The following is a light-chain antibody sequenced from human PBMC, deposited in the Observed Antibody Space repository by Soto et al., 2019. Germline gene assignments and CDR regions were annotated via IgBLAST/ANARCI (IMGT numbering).Light chain of an antibody. J-gene: IGKJ1*01. Sequence: ELVMTQSPATLSVSPGERATLSCRASQSFSSNVAWYQQKPGQAPRLLIYGASSRATGIPDRFSGSGSGTDLTLTISRLEPEDCEVYDCQQYGSSSWTFGQGTKVDI. CDR3: QQYGSSSWT. V-gene: IGKV3-20*01. CDR2: GAS. CDR1: QSFSSN.